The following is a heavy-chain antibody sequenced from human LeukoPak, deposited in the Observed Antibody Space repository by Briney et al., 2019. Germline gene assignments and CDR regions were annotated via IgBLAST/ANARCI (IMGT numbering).Heavy chain of an antibody. V-gene: IGHV5-51*01. CDR1: GYRFTTYW. CDR3: ARSVDSSAPSPIDY. J-gene: IGHJ4*02. CDR2: IYPGDSDT. Sequence: GESLKISCKSSGYRFTTYWIGWVRQMPGKGLECMGIIYPGDSDTRYSPSFQGQVTISVDKSISTAYLQWSSLTASDTAIYYCARSVDSSAPSPIDYWGQGTLVTVSS. D-gene: IGHD3-22*01.